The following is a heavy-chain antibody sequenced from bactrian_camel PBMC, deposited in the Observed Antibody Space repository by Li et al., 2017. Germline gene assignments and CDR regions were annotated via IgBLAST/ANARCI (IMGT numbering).Heavy chain of an antibody. CDR2: IYSGGDST. Sequence: QLVESGGGSVQAGETLTLSCTASGYTYSRHWMAWFRQTPGEEREGVAAIYSGGDSTYYADSVKGRFTISQDNAKNTVYLQMTSLKVEDTAMYYCAAAGFIICMTATQAHNASLFPYWGQGTQVTVS. V-gene: IGHV3S25*01. CDR1: GYTYSRHW. CDR3: AAAGFIICMTATQAHNASLFPY. J-gene: IGHJ4*01. D-gene: IGHD3*01.